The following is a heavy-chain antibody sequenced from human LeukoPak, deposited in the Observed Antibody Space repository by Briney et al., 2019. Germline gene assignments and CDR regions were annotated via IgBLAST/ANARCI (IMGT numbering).Heavy chain of an antibody. CDR2: IYPGDSDT. V-gene: IGHV5-51*01. Sequence: GESLKISCKGSGYSFTSYWIGWGRQMPGKGLEWMGIIYPGDSDTRYSPSFQGQVTISADKSISTAYLQWSSLKASDTAMYYCARRGYCSSTSCYNWFDPWGQGTLVTVSS. CDR1: GYSFTSYW. CDR3: ARRGYCSSTSCYNWFDP. D-gene: IGHD2-2*01. J-gene: IGHJ5*02.